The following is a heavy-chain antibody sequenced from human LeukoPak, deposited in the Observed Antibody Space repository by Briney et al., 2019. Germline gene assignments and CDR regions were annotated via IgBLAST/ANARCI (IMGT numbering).Heavy chain of an antibody. D-gene: IGHD3-10*01. CDR3: ASFYGSGSYYPKPDY. J-gene: IGHJ4*02. CDR2: IYYSGST. Sequence: SETLSLTCTVSGGSISSSSYYWGWIRQPPGKGLEWIGSIYYSGSTYYNPSLKSRVTISVDTSKNQFSLKLSSVTAAGTAVYYCASFYGSGSYYPKPDYWGQGTLVTVSS. CDR1: GGSISSSSYY. V-gene: IGHV4-39*01.